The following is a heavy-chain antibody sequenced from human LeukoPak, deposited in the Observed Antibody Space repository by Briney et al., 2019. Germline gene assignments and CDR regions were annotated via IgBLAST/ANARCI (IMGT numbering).Heavy chain of an antibody. J-gene: IGHJ5*02. CDR1: GYTFTSYG. Sequence: ASVKVSCKASGYTFTSYGINWLRQAPGQGLEWMAWISPYNGNTNHVQKLQGRVTMTTDTSTSTAYMELRSLRSDDTAVYYCARKGAVAGWFDPWGQGTLVTVSS. CDR2: ISPYNGNT. D-gene: IGHD6-19*01. CDR3: ARKGAVAGWFDP. V-gene: IGHV1-18*01.